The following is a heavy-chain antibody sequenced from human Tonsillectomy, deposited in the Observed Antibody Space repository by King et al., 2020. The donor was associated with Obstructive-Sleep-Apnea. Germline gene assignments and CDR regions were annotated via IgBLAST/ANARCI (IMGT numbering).Heavy chain of an antibody. V-gene: IGHV3-9*01. CDR2: ISWNSGTI. D-gene: IGHD3-10*01. CDR3: VKGDYGSGQSGGDV. Sequence: VQLVESGGVLVQPGRSLRLSCAVSGFTFDDYAMHWVRQAPGKGLEWFSGISWNSGTIGYVDSVKGRFTISRDNAKNSLYLQMNSLRAEDTALYYCVKGDYGSGQSGGDVWGQGTTVTVSS. CDR1: GFTFDDYA. J-gene: IGHJ6*02.